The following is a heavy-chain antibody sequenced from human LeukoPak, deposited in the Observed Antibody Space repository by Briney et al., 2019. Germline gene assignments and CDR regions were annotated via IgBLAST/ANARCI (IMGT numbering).Heavy chain of an antibody. V-gene: IGHV3-74*01. Sequence: GGSLSLSCAGSGFSLSTFWMHWVRQAPGKGLVWVSRIDYDGSTTTYADSVKGRFTISRDNAKNSLYLQMNSLRAEDTAVYYCTHLGWFDPWGQGTLVTVSS. CDR1: GFSLSTFW. CDR2: IDYDGSTT. CDR3: THLGWFDP. J-gene: IGHJ5*02.